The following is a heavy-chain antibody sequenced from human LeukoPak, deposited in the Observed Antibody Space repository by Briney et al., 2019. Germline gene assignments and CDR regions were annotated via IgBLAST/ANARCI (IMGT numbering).Heavy chain of an antibody. J-gene: IGHJ5*02. CDR1: GFTFSSYW. CDR2: IKQDGSEK. Sequence: GGSLRLSCAASGFTFSSYWMSWVRQAPGKGLEWVANIKQDGSEKYYVDSVKGRFTISSDNATKSLYLQMNSLRAADTAVYYCARDPYDSSGYDWFDPWGQGTLVTVSS. CDR3: ARDPYDSSGYDWFDP. D-gene: IGHD3-22*01. V-gene: IGHV3-7*01.